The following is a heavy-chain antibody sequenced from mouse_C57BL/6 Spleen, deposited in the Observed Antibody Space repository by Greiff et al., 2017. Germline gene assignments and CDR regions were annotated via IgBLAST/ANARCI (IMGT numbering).Heavy chain of an antibody. CDR1: GFTFSDYY. CDR3: ARLNYSNPDWYFDV. CDR2: ISNGGGST. J-gene: IGHJ1*03. Sequence: EVKLEESGGGLVQPGGSLKLSCAASGFTFSDYYMYWVRQTPEKRLEWVAYISNGGGSTYYPDTVKGRFTISRDNAKNTLYLQMSRLKSEDTAMYYCARLNYSNPDWYFDVWGTGTTVTVSS. V-gene: IGHV5-12*01. D-gene: IGHD2-5*01.